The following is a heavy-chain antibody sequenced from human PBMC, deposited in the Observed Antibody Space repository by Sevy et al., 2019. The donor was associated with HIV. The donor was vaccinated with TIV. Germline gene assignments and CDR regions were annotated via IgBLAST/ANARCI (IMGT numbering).Heavy chain of an antibody. CDR1: GGTFSSYA. D-gene: IGHD6-13*01. CDR3: ARDHSSSRSFDY. CDR2: IIPIFGTA. J-gene: IGHJ4*02. Sequence: ASVKVSCKASGGTFSSYAISWVRQAPGQGLEWRGGIIPIFGTANYAQKFQGRVTITADESTGTAYMELGSLRSEDTAVYYCARDHSSSRSFDYWGQGTLVTVSS. V-gene: IGHV1-69*13.